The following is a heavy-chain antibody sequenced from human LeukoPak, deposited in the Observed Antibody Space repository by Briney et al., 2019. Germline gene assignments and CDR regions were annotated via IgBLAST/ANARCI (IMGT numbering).Heavy chain of an antibody. CDR2: INPNSGGT. CDR3: ARGYCSGGSCYGTDY. Sequence: GASVKVSCKASGYTFSSYGISWVRQSAGQGLEWIGWINPNSGGTNSAQKFQGRVTMTRDTSISTVYMELSRLKSVDTAVYYCARGYCSGGSCYGTDYWGQGTLVTVSS. D-gene: IGHD2-15*01. V-gene: IGHV1-2*02. CDR1: GYTFSSYG. J-gene: IGHJ4*02.